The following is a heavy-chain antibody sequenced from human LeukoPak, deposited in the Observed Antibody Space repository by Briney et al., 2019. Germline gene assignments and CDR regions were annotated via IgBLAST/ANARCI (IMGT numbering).Heavy chain of an antibody. D-gene: IGHD5-12*01. CDR2: INHSGST. CDR3: ARQGDIVATSFDY. CDR1: GGSFCGYY. J-gene: IGHJ4*02. Sequence: SETLSLTCAVYGGSFCGYYWSWIRQPPGKGLEWIGEINHSGSTNYNPSLKSRVTISVDTSKNQFSLKLSSVTAADTAVYYCARQGDIVATSFDYWGQGTLVTVSS. V-gene: IGHV4-34*01.